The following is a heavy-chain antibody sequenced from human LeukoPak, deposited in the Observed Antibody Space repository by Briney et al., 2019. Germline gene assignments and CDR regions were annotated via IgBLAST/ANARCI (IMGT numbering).Heavy chain of an antibody. J-gene: IGHJ4*02. CDR2: LYSGGST. CDR3: ARGRTLGSYDYSHFDY. CDR1: GFTVSGTF. V-gene: IGHV3-53*01. Sequence: GGSLRLSCAVSGFTVSGTFMSWVRQAPGKGLEWVSVLYSGGSTYYADSVKGRFTIPRDNSKNTLYLQINSLRAEDTAVYYCARGRTLGSYDYSHFDYWGLGTLVTVSS. D-gene: IGHD5-18*01.